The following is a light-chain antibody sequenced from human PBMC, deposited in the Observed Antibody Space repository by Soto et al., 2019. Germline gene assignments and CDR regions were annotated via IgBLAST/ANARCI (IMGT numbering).Light chain of an antibody. V-gene: IGKV1-5*03. CDR2: KAS. CDR3: QHYNSYSEA. CDR1: QNIDTY. Sequence: DIQMTQSPSSLSASVGDRVTITCRASQNIDTYLNWYLQKPGQAPKLLIYKASTLKSGVPSRFSGSGSGTEFTLTISSLQPDDFATYYCQHYNSYSEAFGQGTKVELK. J-gene: IGKJ1*01.